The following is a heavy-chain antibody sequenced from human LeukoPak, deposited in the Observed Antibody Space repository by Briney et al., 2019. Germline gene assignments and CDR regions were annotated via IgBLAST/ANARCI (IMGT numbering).Heavy chain of an antibody. J-gene: IGHJ4*02. V-gene: IGHV3-53*01. CDR1: GFTVSSNY. CDR2: IYSGGST. D-gene: IGHD1-26*01. Sequence: PGGSLRLSRAAAGFTVSSNYMGRVRQAPGKGLEWVSVIYSGGSTYYADSVKGRFTISRDNSKNTVYLQMNSLRAEDTAVYYCAKVNAWGMVGATFFDYWGQGTLVTVSS. CDR3: AKVNAWGMVGATFFDY.